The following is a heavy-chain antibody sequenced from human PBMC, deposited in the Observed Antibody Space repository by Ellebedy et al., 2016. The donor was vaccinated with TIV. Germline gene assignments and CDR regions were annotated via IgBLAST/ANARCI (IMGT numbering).Heavy chain of an antibody. Sequence: SVKVSCXASGGTFSSYAINWVRQAPGQGLEWMGGIIPIFGTANYAQKFQGRVTITADESTSTAYMELSSLRSEDTAVYYCARRYSSSFLLWFDPWGQGTLVTVSS. D-gene: IGHD6-6*01. CDR3: ARRYSSSFLLWFDP. CDR2: IIPIFGTA. CDR1: GGTFSSYA. V-gene: IGHV1-69*13. J-gene: IGHJ5*02.